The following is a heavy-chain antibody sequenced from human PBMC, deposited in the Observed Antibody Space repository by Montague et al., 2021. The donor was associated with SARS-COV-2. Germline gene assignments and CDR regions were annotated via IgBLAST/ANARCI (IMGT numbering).Heavy chain of an antibody. CDR3: ARAPATIFGVVKQFDY. CDR2: IYYSGST. CDR1: GGSISSGGYY. V-gene: IGHV4-31*03. J-gene: IGHJ4*02. D-gene: IGHD3-3*01. Sequence: TLSLTCTVSGGSISSGGYYWSWIRQHPGKGLEWIGYIYYSGSTYYNPSLKSRVTISVDTSKNQFSLKLSSVTAADTAVYYCARAPATIFGVVKQFDYWGQGTLVTVSS.